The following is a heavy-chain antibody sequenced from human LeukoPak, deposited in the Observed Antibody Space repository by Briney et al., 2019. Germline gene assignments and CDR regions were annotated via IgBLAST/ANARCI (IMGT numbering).Heavy chain of an antibody. J-gene: IGHJ1*01. CDR2: MNPHSGET. CDR1: GYRFTAYP. D-gene: IGHD2-2*03. V-gene: IGHV1-2*02. CDR3: ARGMDAEAFQN. Sequence: ASVKDTCKRSGYRFTAYPRHWVRPAPGQGLEWLGWMNPHSGETNNAQKFQGRVTMTRDTSISVAYMELSSLRSDDMAVYFCARGMDAEAFQNWVQGSLVIVSS.